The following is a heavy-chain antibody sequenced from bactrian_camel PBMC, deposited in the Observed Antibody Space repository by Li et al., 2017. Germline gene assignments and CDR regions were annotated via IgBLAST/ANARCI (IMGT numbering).Heavy chain of an antibody. CDR3: AASVRSWCDLTLLGKSAYNF. V-gene: IGHV3S55*01. D-gene: IGHD3*01. Sequence: HVQLVESGGGSVQAGGSLRLSCETSLNPDSRYCLGWIRQAPGKVREGVAVIDSANSTLYADSVKGRFAFSQDNVSNTVYLQMNSLKPEDTATYYCAASVRSWCDLTLLGKSAYNFWGQGTQVTVS. CDR1: LNPDSRYC. J-gene: IGHJ4*01. CDR2: IDSANST.